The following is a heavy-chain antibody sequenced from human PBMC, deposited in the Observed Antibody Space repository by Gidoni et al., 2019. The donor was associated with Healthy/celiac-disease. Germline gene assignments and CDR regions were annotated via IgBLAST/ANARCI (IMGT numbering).Heavy chain of an antibody. V-gene: IGHV4-39*01. D-gene: IGHD6-13*01. CDR3: ARTYSSSWLGRAFDI. J-gene: IGHJ3*02. Sequence: QLQLQESGPGLVKPSETLSLTCTVSGGSISSSSYYWGWIRQPPGKGLEWIGSIYYSGSTYYNPSLKSRVTISVDTSKNQFSLKLSSVTAADTAVYYCARTYSSSWLGRAFDIWGQGTMVTVSS. CDR2: IYYSGST. CDR1: GGSISSSSYY.